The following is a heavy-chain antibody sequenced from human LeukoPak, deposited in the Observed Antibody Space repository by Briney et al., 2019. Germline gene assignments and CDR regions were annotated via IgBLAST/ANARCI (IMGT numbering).Heavy chain of an antibody. J-gene: IGHJ4*02. CDR1: GYTFTNYY. V-gene: IGHV1-46*01. D-gene: IGHD5-18*01. CDR2: IDPSGGST. CDR3: GRDWGIQQWPPSYFDY. Sequence: ASVKVSCKASGYTFTNYYMHWVRQAPGQGLEWMGIIDPSGGSTTYAQKFQGRVTMTRDTSTSTVYMELTSLRSEDTAMYYCGRDWGIQQWPPSYFDYWGQGTLVTVSS.